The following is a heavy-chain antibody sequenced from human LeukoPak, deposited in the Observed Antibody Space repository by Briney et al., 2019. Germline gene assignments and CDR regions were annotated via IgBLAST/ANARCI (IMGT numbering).Heavy chain of an antibody. CDR2: ISGSCGRT. CDR3: AKVEKYSSSRGEDY. Sequence: AGGSLRLSCAASGFTFSSYAMSWVRQAPAKGLEWVSAISGSCGRTYHASAVKGRFTISRANSKNTLYLQMNSLRAEDTAVYYCAKVEKYSSSRGEDYWGQGTLVTVSS. CDR1: GFTFSSYA. V-gene: IGHV3-23*01. J-gene: IGHJ4*02. D-gene: IGHD6-13*01.